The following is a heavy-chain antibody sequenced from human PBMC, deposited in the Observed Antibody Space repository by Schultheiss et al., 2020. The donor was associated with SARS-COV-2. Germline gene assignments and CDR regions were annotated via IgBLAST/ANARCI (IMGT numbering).Heavy chain of an antibody. D-gene: IGHD5-12*01. Sequence: SETLSLTCAVYGGSFSGYYWGWIRQPPGKGLEWIGSIYYSGSTYYNPSLKSRVTISVDTSKNQFSLKLSSVTAADTAVYYCARRRGLSGGYDLGVNWFDPGGQGTLVTSPQ. CDR3: ARRRGLSGGYDLGVNWFDP. CDR2: IYYSGST. V-gene: IGHV4-39*01. CDR1: GGSFSGYY. J-gene: IGHJ5*02.